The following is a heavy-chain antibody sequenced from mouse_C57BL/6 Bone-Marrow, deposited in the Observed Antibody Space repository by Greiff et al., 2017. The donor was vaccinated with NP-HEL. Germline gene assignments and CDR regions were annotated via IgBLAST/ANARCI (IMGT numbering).Heavy chain of an antibody. CDR2: IHPNRGST. V-gene: IGHV1-64*01. Sequence: QVQLKQPGAELVKPGASVQLSCKASGYTFTSYWMHWVKQRPGQGLEWIGMIHPNRGSTHYNEKFKSTATLTVDKSSSTAYMQLSSLTSEDSAVYYCARFSSGHYAMDYWGQGTSVTVSS. J-gene: IGHJ4*01. D-gene: IGHD3-2*02. CDR3: ARFSSGHYAMDY. CDR1: GYTFTSYW.